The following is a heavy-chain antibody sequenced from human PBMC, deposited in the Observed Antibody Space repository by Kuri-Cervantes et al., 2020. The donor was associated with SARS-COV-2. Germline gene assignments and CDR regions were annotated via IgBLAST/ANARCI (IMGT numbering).Heavy chain of an antibody. CDR2: TRNKANSYTT. D-gene: IGHD4-11*01. Sequence: LSLTCAASGFTFSDHYMDWVRQAPGKGLEWVGRTRNKANSYTTEYAASVKGRFTISRDDPKNSLYLQMNSLKTEDTAVYYCTRLSMTTVTRSVFEPYYYMDVWGKGTTVTVSS. V-gene: IGHV3-72*01. J-gene: IGHJ6*03. CDR3: TRLSMTTVTRSVFEPYYYMDV. CDR1: GFTFSDHY.